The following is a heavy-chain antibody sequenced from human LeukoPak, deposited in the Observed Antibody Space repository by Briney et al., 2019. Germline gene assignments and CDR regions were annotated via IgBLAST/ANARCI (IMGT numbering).Heavy chain of an antibody. CDR2: INHSGST. J-gene: IGHJ4*02. Sequence: GSLRLSCAASGFTFSSYAMSWIRQPPGKGLEWIGEINHSGSTNYNPSLKSRVTISVDTSKNQFSLKLSSVTAADTAVYYCAGRRGLVTMIDSRFLDYWGQGTLVTVSS. CDR1: GFTFSSYA. CDR3: AGRRGLVTMIDSRFLDY. D-gene: IGHD3-22*01. V-gene: IGHV4-34*08.